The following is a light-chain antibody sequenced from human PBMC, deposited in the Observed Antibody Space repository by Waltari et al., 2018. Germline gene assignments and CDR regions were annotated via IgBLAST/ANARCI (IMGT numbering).Light chain of an antibody. CDR1: QSIGNN. CDR2: VAS. Sequence: ETIMTQSPAILSVSPGETATLSCRASQSIGNNLAWYQQTPGQAPRLLIYVASSRGTGIPARFFGAGSGTDFTLTISSLQSEDFAVYYCQQYNEWPYTFGQGTKVDLK. V-gene: IGKV3-15*01. CDR3: QQYNEWPYT. J-gene: IGKJ2*01.